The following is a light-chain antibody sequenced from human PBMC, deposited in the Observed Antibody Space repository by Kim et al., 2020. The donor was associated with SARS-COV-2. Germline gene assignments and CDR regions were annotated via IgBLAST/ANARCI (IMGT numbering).Light chain of an antibody. V-gene: IGKV2-28*01. CDR1: QSLLHSNVYNY. CDR3: MQALQTSYS. Sequence: DPVSISCRSSQSLLHSNVYNYLDWYLQKPGQSPQLLIYLGSNRASGVPDRFSGSGSGTDFTLKISRVEAEDVGVYYCMQALQTSYSFGQGTKLEI. J-gene: IGKJ2*03. CDR2: LGS.